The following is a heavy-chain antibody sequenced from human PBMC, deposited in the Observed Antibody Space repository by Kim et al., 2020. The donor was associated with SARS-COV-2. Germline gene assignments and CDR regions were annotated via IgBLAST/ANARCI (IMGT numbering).Heavy chain of an antibody. CDR1: GGSISSGGYY. CDR2: FYYSGST. CDR3: ASASIAAADAFDP. V-gene: IGHV4-31*03. J-gene: IGHJ5*02. D-gene: IGHD6-13*01. Sequence: SETLSLTCTVSGGSISSGGYYWSWIRQHPGKGREWIGYFYYSGSTYYNPSLKSRVTISVHTSKNQFSLKLSSVAAADTAGYYCASASIAAADAFDPWGQGTLVTVSS.